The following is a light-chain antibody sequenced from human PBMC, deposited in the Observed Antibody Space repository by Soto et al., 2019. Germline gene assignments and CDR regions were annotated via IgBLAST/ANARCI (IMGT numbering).Light chain of an antibody. CDR1: ASDIGGYNF. J-gene: IGLJ1*01. V-gene: IGLV2-8*01. CDR3: SSHGGTSPYV. Sequence: QSALTQPPSASVSPGQSVALSCTGTASDIGGYNFVSWYQQHPGKAPKLMIYEVNKRPSWVPDRFSGSKSGTRASLTVSGLQAQDEADYYCSSHGGTSPYVFGTGTKLTVL. CDR2: EVN.